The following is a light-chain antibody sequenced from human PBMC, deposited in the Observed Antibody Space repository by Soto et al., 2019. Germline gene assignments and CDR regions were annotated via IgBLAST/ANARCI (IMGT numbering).Light chain of an antibody. CDR3: CSYAGSAMWV. V-gene: IGLV2-18*02. J-gene: IGLJ2*01. CDR1: SSDVGSYNR. CDR2: EVS. Sequence: QTALTQPRSVYGSPGQSVTISCAGTSSDVGSYNRVSWYQQPPGTAPKLMIYEVSNRPSGVPDRFSGSKSGNTASLTISGLQAEDESDYYCCSYAGSAMWVFGGGTQLTVL.